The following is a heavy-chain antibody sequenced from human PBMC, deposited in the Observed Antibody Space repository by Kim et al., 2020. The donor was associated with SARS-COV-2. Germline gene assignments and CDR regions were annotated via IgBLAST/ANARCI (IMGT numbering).Heavy chain of an antibody. CDR3: ARDGDPGYSYGWVVRSWFDP. D-gene: IGHD5-18*01. J-gene: IGHJ5*02. CDR1: GGSISSYY. Sequence: SETLSLTCTVSGGSISSYYWSWIRQPAGKVLEWIGRIYTSGSTNYNPSLKSRVTMSVDTSKNQFSLKLSSVTAADTAVYYCARDGDPGYSYGWVVRSWFDPWGQGTLVTVSS. V-gene: IGHV4-4*07. CDR2: IYTSGST.